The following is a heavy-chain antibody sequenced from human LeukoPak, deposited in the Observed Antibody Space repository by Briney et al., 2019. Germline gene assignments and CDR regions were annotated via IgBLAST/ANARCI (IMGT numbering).Heavy chain of an antibody. Sequence: ASVKVSCKASGYTFTSYAMHWVRQAPGQRLEWMGWINAGNGNTKYSQKFQGRVTITRDTPASTAYMGLSSLRSEDTAVYYCAREPLGYYDSSGYPWGWFDPWGQGTLVTVSS. CDR1: GYTFTSYA. J-gene: IGHJ5*02. V-gene: IGHV1-3*01. D-gene: IGHD3-22*01. CDR2: INAGNGNT. CDR3: AREPLGYYDSSGYPWGWFDP.